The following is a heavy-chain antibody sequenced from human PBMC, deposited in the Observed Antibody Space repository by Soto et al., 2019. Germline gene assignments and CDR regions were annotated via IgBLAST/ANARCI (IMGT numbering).Heavy chain of an antibody. Sequence: GGSLRLSCAASGFTFSSYSMNWVRQAPGKGLEWVSSISSSSSYIYYADSVKGRFTISRDNAKNSLYLQMNSLRAEDTAVYYCARDLVGAASDYWGQGTLVTVSS. J-gene: IGHJ4*02. CDR2: ISSSSSYI. D-gene: IGHD1-26*01. CDR1: GFTFSSYS. CDR3: ARDLVGAASDY. V-gene: IGHV3-21*01.